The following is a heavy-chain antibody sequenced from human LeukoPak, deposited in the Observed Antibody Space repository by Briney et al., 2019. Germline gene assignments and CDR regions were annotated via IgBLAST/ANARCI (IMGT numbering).Heavy chain of an antibody. Sequence: SETLSLTCTVSGGSIRSSNYYWGWGRQPPGKGLEWIGTVYYSGSTYYNPSLKSRVTISIDTSKNHFSLKLTSMTAADTAVYYSAREGRDSYDSSGYSPDYWGQGALVTVSS. CDR2: VYYSGST. CDR1: GGSIRSSNYY. CDR3: AREGRDSYDSSGYSPDY. J-gene: IGHJ4*02. D-gene: IGHD3-22*01. V-gene: IGHV4-39*02.